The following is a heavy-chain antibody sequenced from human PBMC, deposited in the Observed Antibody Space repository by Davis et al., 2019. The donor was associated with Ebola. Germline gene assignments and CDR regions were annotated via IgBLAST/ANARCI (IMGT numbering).Heavy chain of an antibody. CDR3: ATSHSGSSSWYLFDY. J-gene: IGHJ4*02. CDR1: GFTFSDYY. CDR2: ISSSGSTI. V-gene: IGHV3-11*01. Sequence: GESLKISCAASGFTFSDYYMSWIRQAPGKGLEWVSYISSSGSTIYYADSVKGRFTISRDNAKNSLYLQMNSLRAEDTAVYYCATSHSGSSSWYLFDYWGQGTLVTVSS. D-gene: IGHD6-13*01.